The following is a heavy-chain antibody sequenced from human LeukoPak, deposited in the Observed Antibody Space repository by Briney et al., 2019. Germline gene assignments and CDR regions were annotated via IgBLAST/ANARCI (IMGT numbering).Heavy chain of an antibody. V-gene: IGHV3-48*03. CDR1: GFTFSNYD. CDR3: ARQQLPSGFDY. D-gene: IGHD6-13*01. J-gene: IGHJ4*02. Sequence: GGSLRLSCAAAGFTFSNYDINWVRQAPGKGPGWVSHIGRSGSTMFSAHSVKGRFTISRDNARNSVFLQMNNLRAEDTALYYCARQQLPSGFDYWGQGILVIVSS. CDR2: IGRSGSTM.